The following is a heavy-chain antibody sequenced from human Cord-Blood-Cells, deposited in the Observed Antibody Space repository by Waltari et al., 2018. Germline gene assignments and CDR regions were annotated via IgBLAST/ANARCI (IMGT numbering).Heavy chain of an antibody. Sequence: QVQLQQWGAGLLKPSETLSLTCAVYGGSFSGYYWSWIRQPPGKGLEWIGEINHSGSTNYNPSLKSRVTISVDTSKNQFSLKLSSVTAADTAVYYCAREVGSSSSALDYWGQGTLVTVSS. V-gene: IGHV4-34*01. CDR3: AREVGSSSSALDY. CDR1: GGSFSGYY. D-gene: IGHD6-6*01. J-gene: IGHJ4*02. CDR2: INHSGST.